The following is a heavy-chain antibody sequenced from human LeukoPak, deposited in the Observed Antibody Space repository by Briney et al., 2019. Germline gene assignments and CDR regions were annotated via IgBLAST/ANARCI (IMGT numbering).Heavy chain of an antibody. CDR2: ISNTDDTI. CDR3: ARASPETPQY. CDR1: VFTFRDYY. D-gene: IGHD1-14*01. V-gene: IGHV3-11*01. Sequence: GGALRLSCAASVFTFRDYYISWIRQAPGEGLECVAYISNTDDTIYYGDSVKGPFTISRDNAKGLLYHQMNSLRVEDTAVYYCARASPETPQYWGQGTLVTVSS. J-gene: IGHJ4*02.